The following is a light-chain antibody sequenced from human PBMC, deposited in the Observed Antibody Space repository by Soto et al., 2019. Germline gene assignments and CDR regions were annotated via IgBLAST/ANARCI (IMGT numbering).Light chain of an antibody. J-gene: IGLJ2*01. CDR1: SSDIGGYDY. Sequence: QSALTQPASVSGSPGQSITISCTGTSSDIGGYDYVSWYQQHPSKVPKLMIYEVSNRPSGVSHRFSGSKSGNTASLTISGLQTEDEADYYCSSYTNTNTLVFGGGTKLTVL. CDR3: SSYTNTNTLV. V-gene: IGLV2-14*01. CDR2: EVS.